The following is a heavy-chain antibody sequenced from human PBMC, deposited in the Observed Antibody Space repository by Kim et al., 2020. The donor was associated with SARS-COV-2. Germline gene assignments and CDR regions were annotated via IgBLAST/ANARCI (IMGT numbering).Heavy chain of an antibody. CDR3: ARNFYDYGDY. CDR1: GFTFWDYG. V-gene: IGHV3-33*01. J-gene: IGHJ4*02. D-gene: IGHD3-10*01. Sequence: GGSLRLSCAASGFTFWDYGMHWVRQAPGKGLEWVGIIWSDGSQTYCADSVKGRFTISRDNSKNTLFLQMNDLRVEDTAVYYYARNFYDYGDYWGQGTLVTVSS. CDR2: IWSDGSQT.